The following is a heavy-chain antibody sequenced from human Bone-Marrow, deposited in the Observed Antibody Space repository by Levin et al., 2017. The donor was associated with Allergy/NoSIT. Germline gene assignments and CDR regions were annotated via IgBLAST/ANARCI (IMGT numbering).Heavy chain of an antibody. CDR2: IYSGGST. V-gene: IGHV3-66*01. Sequence: GGSLRLSCTASGFTVSSIYMSWVRQAPGKGLEWVSMIYSGGSTYYADSVQGRFTISRDDSENTLYLQMSSLRDGDTAVYFCARGPLDIVGTLDVWGKGTTVTVSS. CDR3: ARGPLDIVGTLDV. CDR1: GFTVSSIY. J-gene: IGHJ6*04. D-gene: IGHD5-12*01.